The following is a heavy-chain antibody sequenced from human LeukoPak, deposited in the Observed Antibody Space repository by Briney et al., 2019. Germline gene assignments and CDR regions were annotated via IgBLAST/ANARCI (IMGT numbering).Heavy chain of an antibody. Sequence: SVKVSCKASGGTFSSYAISWVRQAPGQGLEWMGGIIPIFGTANYAQKFQGRVTITADESTSTAYMELSSLRSEDTAVYYCARDYFYTASAFDPWGQGTLVTVSS. V-gene: IGHV1-69*13. D-gene: IGHD3-22*01. J-gene: IGHJ5*02. CDR1: GGTFSSYA. CDR3: ARDYFYTASAFDP. CDR2: IIPIFGTA.